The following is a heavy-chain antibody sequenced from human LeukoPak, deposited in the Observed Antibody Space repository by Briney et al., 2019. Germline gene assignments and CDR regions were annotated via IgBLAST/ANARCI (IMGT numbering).Heavy chain of an antibody. Sequence: ASVKVSCKASGYXFANYGITWVRQAPGQGLEWMGWISAYNGNTNYAQKLQGRVTMTIDKTTSTAYMELRSLRSDDTAVYYCARGGANCSGGRCPLNWFDPWGQGTPVTVSS. CDR1: GYXFANYG. V-gene: IGHV1-18*01. CDR3: ARGGANCSGGRCPLNWFDP. D-gene: IGHD2-15*01. CDR2: ISAYNGNT. J-gene: IGHJ5*02.